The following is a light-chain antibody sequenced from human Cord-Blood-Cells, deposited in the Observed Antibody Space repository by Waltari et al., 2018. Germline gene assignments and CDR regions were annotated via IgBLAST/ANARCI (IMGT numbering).Light chain of an antibody. V-gene: IGKV3-11*01. CDR2: DAS. CDR1: QSVTSY. J-gene: IGKJ2*01. Sequence: EIVFSQSPAPLSLSPGERATLPSRASQSVTSYLALYQQKPGQAPRLRIYDASNRATGIPARFSGSESGTDFTHTISCLEPEDFAVYYCQQRSNWPRYPFGQGTKLEIK. CDR3: QQRSNWPRYP.